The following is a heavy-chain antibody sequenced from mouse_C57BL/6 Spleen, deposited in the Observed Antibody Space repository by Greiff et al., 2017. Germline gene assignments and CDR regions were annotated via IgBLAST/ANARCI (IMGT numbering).Heavy chain of an antibody. CDR2: IDPETGGT. J-gene: IGHJ2*01. D-gene: IGHD1-1*01. CDR3: TRWRDYSYGSSSYYCDY. V-gene: IGHV1-15*01. CDR1: GYTFTDYE. Sequence: VQLQQSGAELVRPGASVTLSCKASGYTFTDYEMHWVKQTPVHGLEWIGAIDPETGGTAYNQKFKGTAILTADKSSSTAYMELRSLTSEDSAVYYCTRWRDYSYGSSSYYCDYWGQGTTLTVSS.